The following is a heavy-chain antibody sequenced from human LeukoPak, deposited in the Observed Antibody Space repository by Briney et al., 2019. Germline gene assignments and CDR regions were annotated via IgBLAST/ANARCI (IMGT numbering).Heavy chain of an antibody. CDR2: MNPNSGNT. V-gene: IGHV1-8*03. D-gene: IGHD3-22*01. CDR3: ARATGMIVLEDAFDI. J-gene: IGHJ3*02. CDR1: GYTFTSYD. Sequence: APVKVSCKASGYTFTSYDINWVRQATGQGLEWMGWMNPNSGNTGYAQKFQGRVTITRNTSISTAYMELNSLRAEDTAVYYCARATGMIVLEDAFDIWGQGTMVTVSS.